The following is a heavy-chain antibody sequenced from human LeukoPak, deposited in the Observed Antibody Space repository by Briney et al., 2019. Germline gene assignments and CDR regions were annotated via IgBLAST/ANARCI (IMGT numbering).Heavy chain of an antibody. D-gene: IGHD3-10*01. CDR1: GGSISSSSYY. J-gene: IGHJ4*02. V-gene: IGHV4-39*07. Sequence: SETLSLTCTVSGGSISSSSYYWSWIRQPPGKGLEWIGEINHSGSTNYNPSLKSRVTISVDTSKNQFSLKLSSVTAADTAVYYCARPTFEGNRALDYWGQGTLVTVSS. CDR3: ARPTFEGNRALDY. CDR2: INHSGST.